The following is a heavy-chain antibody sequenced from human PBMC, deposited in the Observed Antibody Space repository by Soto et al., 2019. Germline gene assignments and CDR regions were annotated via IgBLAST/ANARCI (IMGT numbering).Heavy chain of an antibody. J-gene: IGHJ4*02. Sequence: QVQLQETGPGLVKPSQTLSLTCTVSGYSISSGGYYWRWIRQCSGRGLEWIGYIFYDGRTGYNPSLKSLISISVDSSKNQFSLRLSAVKASETAVYLCAKEERSCYYVAAYLGQGTLVNVSS. V-gene: IGHV4-31*01. CDR1: GYSISSGGYY. CDR2: IFYDGRT. CDR3: AKEERSCYYVAAY. D-gene: IGHD3-22*01.